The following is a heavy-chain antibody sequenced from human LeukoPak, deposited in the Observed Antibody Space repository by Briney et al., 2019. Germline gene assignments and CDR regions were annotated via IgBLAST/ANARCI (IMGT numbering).Heavy chain of an antibody. CDR3: ARMTVVVVAATRGNWFDP. CDR1: GFSLSNARMG. J-gene: IGHJ5*02. Sequence: ESGPVLVKPTDTLTLTCTVSGFSLSNARMGVSWIRQPPGKALEWLAHILSNDEKSYSTSLKSRLTISKDTSKSQVVLTMTNMDPVDTATYYCARMTVVVVAATRGNWFDPWGQGTLVTVSS. V-gene: IGHV2-26*01. CDR2: ILSNDEK. D-gene: IGHD2-15*01.